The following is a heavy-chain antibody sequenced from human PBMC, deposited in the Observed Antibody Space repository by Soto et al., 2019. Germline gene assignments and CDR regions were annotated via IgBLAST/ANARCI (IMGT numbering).Heavy chain of an antibody. Sequence: EVQLVESGGGLVQPGGSLRLSCAASGFTFSSNWMSWVRQAPGKGLEWVANIKQDGSEKYYVDSVKGRFTISRDNAKNSLYLQISCLRVEDTAGYYCPITGRSWYSWGQGTLVTVSS. D-gene: IGHD6-13*01. CDR1: GFTFSSNW. J-gene: IGHJ4*02. CDR3: PITGRSWYS. V-gene: IGHV3-7*02. CDR2: IKQDGSEK.